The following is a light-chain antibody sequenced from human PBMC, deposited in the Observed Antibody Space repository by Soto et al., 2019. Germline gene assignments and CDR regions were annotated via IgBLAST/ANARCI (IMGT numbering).Light chain of an antibody. CDR3: QHLSSYPLT. CDR1: QGISSY. Sequence: IQLTQSPSSLSASVGDRVTITCRASQGISSYLAWYQQKPGEAPKLLIYTASTLQSGVPSRFNGSGSGTDFTLTISSLQPEDFATYYWQHLSSYPLTFGGGTKVEIK. CDR2: TAS. J-gene: IGKJ4*01. V-gene: IGKV1-9*01.